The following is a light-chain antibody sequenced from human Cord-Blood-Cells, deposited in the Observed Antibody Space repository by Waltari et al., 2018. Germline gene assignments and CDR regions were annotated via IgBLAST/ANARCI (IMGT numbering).Light chain of an antibody. Sequence: QSALTQPASVSGSPGQSITISCPGTSRDVGGYNYVSWYQQHPGTTPKLMIYNVSNRPSGVSNRCSVSKAGNTASLTISGLQAEDEADYYCSSYTSSSTLYVFVTGTKVTVL. J-gene: IGLJ1*01. V-gene: IGLV2-14*01. CDR1: SRDVGGYNY. CDR2: NVS. CDR3: SSYTSSSTLYV.